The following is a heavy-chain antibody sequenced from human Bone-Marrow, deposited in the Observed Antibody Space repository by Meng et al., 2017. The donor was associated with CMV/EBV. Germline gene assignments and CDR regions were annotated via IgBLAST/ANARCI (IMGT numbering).Heavy chain of an antibody. CDR3: ARVGQLRYADY. J-gene: IGHJ4*02. V-gene: IGHV3-11*01. Sequence: GESLKISCAASGFTFSDYYMTWIRQAPGKGLEWLSHISSSGSIRHYADSVKGRFTISRDNAKNSLYLQMNSLRAEDTAVYYCARVGQLRYADYWGQGTLVTVSS. CDR2: ISSSGSIR. CDR1: GFTFSDYY. D-gene: IGHD5-18*01.